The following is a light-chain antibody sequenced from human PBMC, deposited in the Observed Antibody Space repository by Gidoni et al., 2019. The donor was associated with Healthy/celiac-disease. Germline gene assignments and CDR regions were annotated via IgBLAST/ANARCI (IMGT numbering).Light chain of an antibody. Sequence: QSVLTPPPSVSGAPGQRVTISCTGSSSNIGAGYDVHWYQQLPGTAPKLLIYGNSNRPSGVPDRFSGSKSGTSASLAITGLQVEDEADYYCQAYDSSLSCWVFGGGTKLTVL. CDR3: QAYDSSLSCWV. CDR2: GNS. J-gene: IGLJ3*02. V-gene: IGLV1-40*01. CDR1: SSNIGAGYD.